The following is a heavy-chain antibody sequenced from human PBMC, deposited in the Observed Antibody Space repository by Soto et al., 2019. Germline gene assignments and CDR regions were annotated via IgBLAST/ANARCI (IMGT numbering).Heavy chain of an antibody. V-gene: IGHV4-59*01. CDR1: GGXISNYY. D-gene: IGHD3-16*01. CDR2: ISDSGST. CDR3: ARARLVGLTAWDYFDY. J-gene: IGHJ4*02. Sequence: LSLTCNISGGXISNYYWNWIRQPPGKRLELIGYISDSGSTKYNTSLMSRVTISADMSKNQVSLKVKSVDAAETAIYSCARARLVGLTAWDYFDYWGQGTLVTVSS.